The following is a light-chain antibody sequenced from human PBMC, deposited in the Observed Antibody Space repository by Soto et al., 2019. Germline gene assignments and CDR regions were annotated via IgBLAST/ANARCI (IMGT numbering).Light chain of an antibody. J-gene: IGLJ2*01. CDR1: SSDVGAYNS. V-gene: IGLV2-14*01. Sequence: QSALAQPASVSGSPGQSITISCTGTSSDVGAYNSVSWYQQHPHRAPKLVISEVSNRPSGISHRFSGSRSGNTASLTISGLQAEDEADYFCSSYTDNTTPAFGGGTQLTVL. CDR3: SSYTDNTTPA. CDR2: EVS.